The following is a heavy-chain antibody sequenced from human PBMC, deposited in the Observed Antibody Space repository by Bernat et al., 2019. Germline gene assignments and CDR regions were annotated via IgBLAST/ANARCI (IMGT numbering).Heavy chain of an antibody. CDR1: GFTFSSYA. D-gene: IGHD2-2*01. V-gene: IGHV3-23*01. CDR2: ISGSGGSI. Sequence: EVQLLESGGGLVQPGGSLRLSCAASGFTFSSYAMSWVRQAPGKGLEWVSAISGSGGSIYYADSVKGRFTISRDNSKNTLYLQMNSLRAEDTAVYYCAKEGVVPAAYTFYYYYYMDVWGKGTTVTVSS. CDR3: AKEGVVPAAYTFYYYYYMDV. J-gene: IGHJ6*03.